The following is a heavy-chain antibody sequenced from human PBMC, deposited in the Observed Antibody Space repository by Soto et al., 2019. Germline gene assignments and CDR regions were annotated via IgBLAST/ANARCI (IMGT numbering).Heavy chain of an antibody. CDR1: GFTFSSYD. D-gene: IGHD6-13*01. Sequence: GGSLRLSCAASGFTFSSYDMHWVRQATGKGLEWVSAIGTAGDTYYPGSVKGRFTISRENAKNSLYLQMNSLRAGDTAVYYCARAAYSSSWCLNSEFDYWGQGTLVTVSS. CDR2: IGTAGDT. CDR3: ARAAYSSSWCLNSEFDY. V-gene: IGHV3-13*01. J-gene: IGHJ4*02.